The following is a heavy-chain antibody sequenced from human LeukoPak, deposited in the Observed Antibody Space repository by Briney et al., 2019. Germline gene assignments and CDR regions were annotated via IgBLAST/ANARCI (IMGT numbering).Heavy chain of an antibody. V-gene: IGHV3-30*02. CDR3: AKDIIV. CDR1: GFTFSSSG. J-gene: IGHJ4*02. D-gene: IGHD3-16*02. CDR2: IRYDGSDK. Sequence: GGSLRLSCVTSGFTFSSSGMHWVRQTPGKGLEWVAFIRYDGSDKYYADSVKGRFTISRDNSKNTLYLQMNSLRAEDTAMYYCAKDIIVWGQGTLVTVSS.